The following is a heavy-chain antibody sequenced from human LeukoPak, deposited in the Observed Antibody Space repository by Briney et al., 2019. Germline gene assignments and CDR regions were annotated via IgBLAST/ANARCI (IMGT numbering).Heavy chain of an antibody. Sequence: ASVKVSCKASGGTFNNRVISWVRQAPGQGLEWMGGIIPIVGTVKYAQRFQGRVTITADKSTSTAYMELSSLRSEDTVVYYCARIEPLYGSGSNRAFDYWGQGTLVTVSS. J-gene: IGHJ4*02. CDR1: GGTFNNRV. V-gene: IGHV1-69*06. CDR3: ARIEPLYGSGSNRAFDY. CDR2: IIPIVGTV. D-gene: IGHD3-10*01.